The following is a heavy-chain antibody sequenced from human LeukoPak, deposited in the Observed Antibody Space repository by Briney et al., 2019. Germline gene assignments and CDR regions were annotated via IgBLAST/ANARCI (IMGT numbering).Heavy chain of an antibody. CDR2: ISGSGGST. Sequence: GGSLRLSCTPSVFTFSSYAMNWAPKSPGSGLEWLSSISGSGGSTYYANSVKGRFTISRENSKNTLYLQMNSLTAEDTAVYYCAKVDGLLRVYYYGMDVWGQGTTVTVSS. CDR1: VFTFSSYA. J-gene: IGHJ6*02. V-gene: IGHV3-23*01. D-gene: IGHD2-21*02. CDR3: AKVDGLLRVYYYGMDV.